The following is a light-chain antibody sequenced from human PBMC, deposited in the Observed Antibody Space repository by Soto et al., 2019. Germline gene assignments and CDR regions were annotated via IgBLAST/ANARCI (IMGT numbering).Light chain of an antibody. V-gene: IGKV1-5*01. J-gene: IGKJ2*01. CDR3: QHYSNYPYT. Sequence: DVQMTQSPSTLSASVGDRVTITCRASQSISTWLAWYQQKPGRAPRRLIYDVSNLESGVPSRFSGSGSGTECTLNISSLQPDDFANYYCQHYSNYPYTFGQVTKVDIK. CDR2: DVS. CDR1: QSISTW.